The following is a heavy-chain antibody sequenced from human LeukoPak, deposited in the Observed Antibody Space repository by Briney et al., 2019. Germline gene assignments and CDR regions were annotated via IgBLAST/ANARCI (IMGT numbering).Heavy chain of an antibody. Sequence: ASVKVSCKASGYTFTGYYMHWVRQAPGQGLEWMERINPNSGGTNYAQKFQGRVTMTRDTSISTAYMELSRLRSDDTAVYYCARLLDSGSCAPGDDFDYWGQGTLVTVSS. CDR2: INPNSGGT. CDR3: ARLLDSGSCAPGDDFDY. CDR1: GYTFTGYY. J-gene: IGHJ4*02. V-gene: IGHV1-2*06. D-gene: IGHD1-26*01.